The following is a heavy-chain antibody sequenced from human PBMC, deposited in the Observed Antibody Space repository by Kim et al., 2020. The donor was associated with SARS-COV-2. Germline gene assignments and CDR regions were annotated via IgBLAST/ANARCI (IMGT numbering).Heavy chain of an antibody. D-gene: IGHD3-3*01. CDR1: GFTFSSYW. V-gene: IGHV3-7*03. J-gene: IGHJ4*02. CDR3: ARGSWRPLDFTVTPLPLDY. CDR2: IKQDGSEK. Sequence: GGSLRLSCAASGFTFSSYWMSWVRQAPGKGLEWVANIKQDGSEKYYVDSVKGRFTISRDNAKNSLYLQMNSLRAEDTAVYYCARGSWRPLDFTVTPLPLDYWGQGTLVTVSS.